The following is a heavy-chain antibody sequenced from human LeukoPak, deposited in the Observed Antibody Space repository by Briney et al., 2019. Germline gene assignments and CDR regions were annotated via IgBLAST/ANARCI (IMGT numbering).Heavy chain of an antibody. Sequence: GGSLRLSCAASGFTFSSYAMHWVRQAPGKGLEYVSAISSNGGSTYYANSVKGRFTISRDNSKNTLYLQMGSLRAEDMAVYYCARGVGYSSSSGFDYWGQGTLVTVSS. CDR1: GFTFSSYA. D-gene: IGHD6-6*01. CDR3: ARGVGYSSSSGFDY. V-gene: IGHV3-64*01. CDR2: ISSNGGST. J-gene: IGHJ4*02.